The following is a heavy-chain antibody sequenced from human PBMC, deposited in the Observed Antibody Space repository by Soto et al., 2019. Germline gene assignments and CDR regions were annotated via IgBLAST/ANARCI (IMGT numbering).Heavy chain of an antibody. J-gene: IGHJ5*02. CDR2: IYYSGSP. CDR3: VRHEGCSSSSCSATNWFDP. D-gene: IGHD2-2*01. Sequence: PSETLSLTCTVSGDSLRSSSYYWGWIRQPPGKGLEWIGGIYYSGSPYYNPSLKSRVTIYVDASKNQFSLRLSSVTAADTAVYYCVRHEGCSSSSCSATNWFDPWGQGALVTVSS. V-gene: IGHV4-39*01. CDR1: GDSLRSSSYY.